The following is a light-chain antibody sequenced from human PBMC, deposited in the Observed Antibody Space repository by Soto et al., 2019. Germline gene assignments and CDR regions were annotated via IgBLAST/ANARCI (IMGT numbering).Light chain of an antibody. J-gene: IGKJ1*01. CDR3: QQYKKGTPRT. CDR2: GAS. V-gene: IGKV3-15*01. CDR1: QSISSD. Sequence: EIVITQSPVTLTESPRDRATLSCRASQSISSDLAWFQQKPGQAPRLLIYGASITASGIPARFSGSGSGTEFTLTISSLQSEDFAVYYCQQYKKGTPRTFGQGTKVDIK.